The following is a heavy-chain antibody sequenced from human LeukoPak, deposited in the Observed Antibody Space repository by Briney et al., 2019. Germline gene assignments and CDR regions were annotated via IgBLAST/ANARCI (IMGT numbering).Heavy chain of an antibody. J-gene: IGHJ4*02. CDR2: ISYDGSNK. CDR3: AKLYYYDSSGQTSDY. V-gene: IGHV3-30*18. Sequence: GRSLRLSCAASGFTFSSYGMHWVCQAPGKGLEWVAVISYDGSNKYYADSVKGRFTISRDNSKNTLYLQMNSLRAEDTAVYYCAKLYYYDSSGQTSDYWGQGTLVTVSS. D-gene: IGHD3-22*01. CDR1: GFTFSSYG.